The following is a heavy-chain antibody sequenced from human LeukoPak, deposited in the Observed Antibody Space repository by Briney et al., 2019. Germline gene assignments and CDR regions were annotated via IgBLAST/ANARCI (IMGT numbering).Heavy chain of an antibody. CDR3: AREDCSGGSCHFDY. CDR2: ISGSGSTI. J-gene: IGHJ4*02. V-gene: IGHV3-48*03. CDR1: GFTFSSYE. D-gene: IGHD2-15*01. Sequence: GGSLRLSCAASGFTFSSYEMNWVRQAPGKGLEWVSYISGSGSTIYYADSVKGRFTISRDNAKNSLYLQMNSLRAEDTAVYYCAREDCSGGSCHFDYWGQGTLVTVSS.